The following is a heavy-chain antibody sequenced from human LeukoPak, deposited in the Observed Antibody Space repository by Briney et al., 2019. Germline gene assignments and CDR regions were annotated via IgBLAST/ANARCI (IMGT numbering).Heavy chain of an antibody. V-gene: IGHV1-2*06. CDR3: ANNKLGFDAFDI. CDR2: INPNSGGT. CDR1: GYTFTGYY. Sequence: ASVKVSCKASGYTFTGYYMHWVRQAPGQGLEWMGRINPNSGGTNYAQKFQGRVTMTRDTSISTAYMELSRLRSDDTAVYYCANNKLGFDAFDIWGQGTMVTVSS. D-gene: IGHD7-27*01. J-gene: IGHJ3*02.